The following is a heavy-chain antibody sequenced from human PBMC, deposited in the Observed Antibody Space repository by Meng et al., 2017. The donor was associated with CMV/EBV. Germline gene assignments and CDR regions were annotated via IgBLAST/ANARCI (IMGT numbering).Heavy chain of an antibody. J-gene: IGHJ4*02. CDR3: ARGLLSIWGLFDY. CDR1: GYTFTSYA. Sequence: ASVKVSCKASGYTFTSYAINWVRQAPGQGLEWVGWINSYNGDTHYAQKLQDRVTVTTDTSTDTIYMELRSLRADDTAVYYCARGLLSIWGLFDYWGQGTLVTVSS. D-gene: IGHD7-27*01. V-gene: IGHV1-18*01. CDR2: INSYNGDT.